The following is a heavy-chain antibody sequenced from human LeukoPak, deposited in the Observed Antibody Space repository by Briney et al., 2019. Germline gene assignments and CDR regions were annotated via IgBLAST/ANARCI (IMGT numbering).Heavy chain of an antibody. CDR2: ISYDGSNK. CDR3: AKGRYYYGSGKPKGGLDY. D-gene: IGHD3-10*01. J-gene: IGHJ4*02. Sequence: GGSLRLSCAASGFTFSSYGMHWVRQAPGKGLELVSVISYDGSNKYYADSVKGRFTISRDNSKNTLYLQMNSLRAEDTAVYYCAKGRYYYGSGKPKGGLDYWGQGTLVTVSS. CDR1: GFTFSSYG. V-gene: IGHV3-30*18.